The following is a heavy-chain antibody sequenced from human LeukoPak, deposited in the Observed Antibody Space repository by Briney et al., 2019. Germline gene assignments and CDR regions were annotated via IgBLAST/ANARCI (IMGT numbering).Heavy chain of an antibody. V-gene: IGHV3-9*01. D-gene: IGHD3-16*02. CDR1: GFTFSNYA. CDR2: ISWNSGSI. J-gene: IGHJ4*02. Sequence: PGGSLRLSCAASGFTFSNYAMSWVRQAPGKGLEWVSGISWNSGSIGYADSVKGRFTISRDNAKNSLYLQMNSLRAEDTALYYCAKDIFGGLSSRFWGSYRTGPFDYWGQGTLVTVSS. CDR3: AKDIFGGLSSRFWGSYRTGPFDY.